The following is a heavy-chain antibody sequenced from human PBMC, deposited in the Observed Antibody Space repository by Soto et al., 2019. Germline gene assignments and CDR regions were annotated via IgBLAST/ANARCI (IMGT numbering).Heavy chain of an antibody. J-gene: IGHJ3*02. CDR2: ISWNSGSI. CDR1: GFNVSSNY. CDR3: AKDRREMDDAFDI. V-gene: IGHV3-9*01. Sequence: EVQLVETGGGLIQPGGSLRLSCAASGFNVSSNYMSWVRQAPGKGLEWVSGISWNSGSIGYADSVKGRFTISRDNAKNSLYLQMNSLRAEDTALYYCAKDRREMDDAFDIWGQGTMVTVSS.